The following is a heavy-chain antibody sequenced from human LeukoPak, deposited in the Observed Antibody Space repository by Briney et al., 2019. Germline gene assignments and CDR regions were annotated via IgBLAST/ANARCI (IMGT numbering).Heavy chain of an antibody. D-gene: IGHD3-10*01. CDR1: GFTFSSYE. Sequence: GGSLRLSCAASGFTFSSYEMNWVRQAPGKGLEWVSYISSSGSTIYYADSVKGRFTISRDNAKNSLYLQMNSLRAEDTAVYYCARDGLELWFGELLSGALDIWGQGTMVTVSS. CDR2: ISSSGSTI. CDR3: ARDGLELWFGELLSGALDI. V-gene: IGHV3-48*03. J-gene: IGHJ3*02.